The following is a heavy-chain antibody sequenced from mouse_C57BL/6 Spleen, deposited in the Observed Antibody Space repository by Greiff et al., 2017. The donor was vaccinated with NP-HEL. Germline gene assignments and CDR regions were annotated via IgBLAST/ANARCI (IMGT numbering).Heavy chain of an antibody. V-gene: IGHV5-16*01. CDR1: GFTFSDYY. D-gene: IGHD2-2*01. CDR3: ARDYGYDGWYFDV. CDR2: INYDGSST. J-gene: IGHJ1*03. Sequence: DVKLVESEGGLVQPGSSMKLSCTASGFTFSDYYMAWVRQVPEKGLEWVANINYDGSSTYYLDSLKSRFIISRDNAKNILYLQMSSLKSEDTATYYCARDYGYDGWYFDVWGTGTTVTVSS.